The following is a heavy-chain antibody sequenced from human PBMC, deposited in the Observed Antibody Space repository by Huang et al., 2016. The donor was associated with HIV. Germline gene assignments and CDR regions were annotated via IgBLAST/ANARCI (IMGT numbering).Heavy chain of an antibody. D-gene: IGHD3-3*02. J-gene: IGHJ2*01. CDR1: YA. V-gene: IGHV3-30*09. Sequence: YALHRIRQSPGQGLAWVAVISYDETNKYYADSVRGRFAISRDNSRNTLYLQMNSLKTEDTGIYYCARDHFFDSETYSNWYFDLWGRGTLVSVSS. CDR3: ARDHFFDSETYSNWYFDL. CDR2: ISYDETNK.